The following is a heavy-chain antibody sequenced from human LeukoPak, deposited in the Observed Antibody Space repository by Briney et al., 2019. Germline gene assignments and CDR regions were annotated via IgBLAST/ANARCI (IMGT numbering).Heavy chain of an antibody. Sequence: GGSLRLSCPASGFIFSDHAMNWVRQAPGKGLEWVSIISARDGRTYYADSVKGRFTISRDNSKNTLYLQMNSLRVEDTAVYYCAKNLYCGGGSCYPSALGMDVWGQGTTVTVSS. V-gene: IGHV3-23*01. CDR3: AKNLYCGGGSCYPSALGMDV. CDR2: ISARDGRT. D-gene: IGHD2-15*01. CDR1: GFIFSDHA. J-gene: IGHJ6*02.